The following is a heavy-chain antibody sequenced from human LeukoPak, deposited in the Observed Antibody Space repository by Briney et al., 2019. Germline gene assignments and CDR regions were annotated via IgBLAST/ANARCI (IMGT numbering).Heavy chain of an antibody. CDR3: ARVDGSGSYYNKHIPYFDY. CDR1: GFTFSSYS. V-gene: IGHV3-21*01. D-gene: IGHD3-10*01. J-gene: IGHJ4*02. Sequence: GGSLGLSCAASGFTFSSYSMNWVRQAPGKGLEWVSSISSSSSYIYYVDSVKGRFTISRDNAKNSLYLQMNSLRAEDTAVYYCARVDGSGSYYNKHIPYFDYWGQGTLVTVSS. CDR2: ISSSSSYI.